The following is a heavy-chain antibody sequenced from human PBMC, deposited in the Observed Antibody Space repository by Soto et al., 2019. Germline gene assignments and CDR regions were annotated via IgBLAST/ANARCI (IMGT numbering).Heavy chain of an antibody. V-gene: IGHV3-23*01. CDR2: ISGSGGST. J-gene: IGHJ4*02. D-gene: IGHD4-17*01. CDR1: GFTFSSYA. CDR3: AKTKGVTMNRYYFDY. Sequence: EVQLLESVGGLVQPGGSLRLSCAASGFTFSSYAMRWVRQAPGKGLEWVSAISGSGGSTYYADSVKGRFTISRDNSKNTLYLQMNSLRAEDTAVYYCAKTKGVTMNRYYFDYWGQGTLVTVSS.